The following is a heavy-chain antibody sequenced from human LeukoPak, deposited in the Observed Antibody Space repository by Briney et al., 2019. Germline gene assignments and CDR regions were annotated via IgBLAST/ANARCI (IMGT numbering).Heavy chain of an antibody. J-gene: IGHJ5*02. D-gene: IGHD2-15*01. Sequence: GESLKISCKGSGYSFTSYWIGWVRQMPGKGLEWMGIIYPGDSDTRYSPSFQAQVTISADKSISTAYLQWSSLKASDTAMYYCARHREKVVAALFPEGLSFDPWGQGTLVTVSS. CDR2: IYPGDSDT. CDR3: ARHREKVVAALFPEGLSFDP. V-gene: IGHV5-51*01. CDR1: GYSFTSYW.